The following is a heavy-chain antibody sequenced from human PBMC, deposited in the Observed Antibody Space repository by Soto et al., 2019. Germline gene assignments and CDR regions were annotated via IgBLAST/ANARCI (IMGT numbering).Heavy chain of an antibody. CDR1: GGTFSSYA. CDR2: IFPIFGTA. CDR3: AIWGDHYYYSSGYFVY. J-gene: IGHJ4*02. D-gene: IGHD3-22*01. Sequence: QVQLVQSGAEVKKPGSSVKVSCKASGGTFSSYAISWVRLAPGQGLEWMGGIFPIFGTANDAQKFQGRVTITADESTSTAYKELSSLRSDDTAVYYCAIWGDHYYYSSGYFVYWGQGTLVTVSS. V-gene: IGHV1-69*01.